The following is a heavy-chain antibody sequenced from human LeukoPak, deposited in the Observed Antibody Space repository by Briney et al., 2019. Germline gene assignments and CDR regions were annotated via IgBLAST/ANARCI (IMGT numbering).Heavy chain of an antibody. Sequence: SETLSLTCTVSGGSISSSSCYWGWIRQPPGKGLEWIGSIYYSGSTYYNPSLKSRVTISVDTSKNQFSLKLSSVTAADTAVYYCARQLLSYGGNSGYFDYWGQGTLVTVSS. V-gene: IGHV4-39*01. CDR3: ARQLLSYGGNSGYFDY. D-gene: IGHD4-23*01. CDR2: IYYSGST. CDR1: GGSISSSSCY. J-gene: IGHJ4*02.